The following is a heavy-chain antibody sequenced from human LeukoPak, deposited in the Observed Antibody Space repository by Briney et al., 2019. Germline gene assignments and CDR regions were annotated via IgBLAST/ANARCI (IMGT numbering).Heavy chain of an antibody. J-gene: IGHJ4*02. V-gene: IGHV4-59*08. CDR2: IYYSGST. CDR1: GGSISSYY. D-gene: IGHD1-1*01. CDR3: ARRATTGAPYYFDY. Sequence: SETLSLTCTVSGGSISSYYWSWIWQPPGKGPEWIGYIYYSGSTNYNPSLKSRVTISVDTSKNQFSLKLSSVTAADTAVYYCARRATTGAPYYFDYWGQGTLVTVSS.